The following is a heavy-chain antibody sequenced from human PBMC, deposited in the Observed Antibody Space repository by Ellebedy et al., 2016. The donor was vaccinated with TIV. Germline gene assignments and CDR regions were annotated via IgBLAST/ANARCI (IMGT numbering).Heavy chain of an antibody. D-gene: IGHD3-10*01. CDR2: IIPIFGTA. Sequence: ASVKVSCKASGGTFSSYAISWVRQAPGQGLKWMGGIIPIFGTANYAQKFQGRVTITADESTSTAYMELSSLRSEDTAVYYCARGGYYGSGSPFDYWGQGTLVTVSS. CDR3: ARGGYYGSGSPFDY. J-gene: IGHJ4*02. V-gene: IGHV1-69*13. CDR1: GGTFSSYA.